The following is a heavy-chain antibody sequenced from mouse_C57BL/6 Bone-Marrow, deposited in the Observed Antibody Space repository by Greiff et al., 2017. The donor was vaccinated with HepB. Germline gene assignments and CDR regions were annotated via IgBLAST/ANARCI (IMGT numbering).Heavy chain of an antibody. J-gene: IGHJ4*01. Sequence: ESGAELARPGASVKLSCKASGYTFTSYGISWVKQRTGQGLEWIGEIYPRSGNTYYNEKFKGKATLTADKSSSTAYMELRSLTSEDSAVYFCARGGHSNYGLDYWGQGTSVTVSS. CDR2: IYPRSGNT. D-gene: IGHD2-5*01. CDR3: ARGGHSNYGLDY. CDR1: GYTFTSYG. V-gene: IGHV1-81*01.